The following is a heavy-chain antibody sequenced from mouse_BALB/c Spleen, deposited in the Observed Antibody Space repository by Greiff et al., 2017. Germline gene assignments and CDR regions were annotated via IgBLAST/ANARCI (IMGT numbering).Heavy chain of an antibody. Sequence: DVHLVESGGGLVQPGGSLRLSCATSGFTFTDYYMSWVRQPPGKALEWLGFIRNKANGYTTEYSASVKGRFTISRDNSQSILYLQMNTLRAEDSATYYCARGYGNYLYYFDYWGQGTTLTVSS. V-gene: IGHV7-3*02. D-gene: IGHD2-1*01. CDR3: ARGYGNYLYYFDY. CDR1: GFTFTDYY. J-gene: IGHJ2*01. CDR2: IRNKANGYTT.